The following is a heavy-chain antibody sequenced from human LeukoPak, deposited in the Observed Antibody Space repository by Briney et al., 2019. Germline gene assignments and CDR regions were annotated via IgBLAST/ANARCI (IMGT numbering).Heavy chain of an antibody. J-gene: IGHJ4*02. CDR1: GGSISSYY. Sequence: SETLSLTCTVSGGSISSYYWTWIRQPAGKGLEWIGRIHPSGTTNHNPSLKSRVIMSLDMSNNQFSLKVRSVTAADTAVYYCARETEVPVGRSWDFWCQGTLVTVSS. D-gene: IGHD6-19*01. V-gene: IGHV4-4*07. CDR3: ARETEVPVGRSWDF. CDR2: IHPSGTT.